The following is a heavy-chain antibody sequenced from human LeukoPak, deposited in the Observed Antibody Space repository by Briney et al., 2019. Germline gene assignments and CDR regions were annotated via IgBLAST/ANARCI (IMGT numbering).Heavy chain of an antibody. CDR1: GFTFNSFG. D-gene: IGHD1-26*01. CDR3: AKDGPRYSGTYCDY. V-gene: IGHV3-30*18. Sequence: PGGSLRLSCAASGFTFNSFGMHWVRQAPGKGLEWLAVISYEGSKQYYADSVKGRFTISRDSSNNTLYLQMNSLRVEDTAVYYCAKDGPRYSGTYCDYWGQGTLVTVSS. J-gene: IGHJ4*02. CDR2: ISYEGSKQ.